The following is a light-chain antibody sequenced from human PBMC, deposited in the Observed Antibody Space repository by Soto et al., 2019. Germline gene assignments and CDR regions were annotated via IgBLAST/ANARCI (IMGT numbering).Light chain of an antibody. Sequence: QSVLTQPASVSGSPGQSITMSYTGTSSDIGSSNLVSWYQQHPGKAPKLIVYEGRKRPSGVSSRFSGSKSGNAASLTISGLQAADEADYYCCAYAGGGKSVFGGGTKLTVL. CDR2: EGR. CDR3: CAYAGGGKSV. J-gene: IGLJ2*01. CDR1: SSDIGSSNL. V-gene: IGLV2-23*01.